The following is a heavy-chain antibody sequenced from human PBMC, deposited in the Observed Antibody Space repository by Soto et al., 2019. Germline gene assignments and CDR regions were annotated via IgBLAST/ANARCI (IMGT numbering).Heavy chain of an antibody. V-gene: IGHV1-69*02. J-gene: IGHJ4*02. Sequence: QVQLVQSGSEVKKPGSSVRVSCKTSGDTFSIYTISWVRQAPGQGLEWMGRVLPFLDITSYSQRFQGRVTITADRSTTTAYMVLTSLRSQPPALSFGARVRDNRNRPNFDSWRQGTLVTFSS. CDR3: ARVRDNRNRPNFDS. CDR2: VLPFLDIT. D-gene: IGHD1-20*01. CDR1: GDTFSIYT.